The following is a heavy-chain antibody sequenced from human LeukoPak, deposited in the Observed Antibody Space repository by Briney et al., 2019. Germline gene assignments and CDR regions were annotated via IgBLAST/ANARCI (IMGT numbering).Heavy chain of an antibody. J-gene: IGHJ5*02. Sequence: AGGSLRPSCAASGFTFSSYSMNWVRQAPGKGLEWVSSISSSSSYIYYADSVKGRFTISRDNAKNSLYLQMNSLRAEDTAVYYCARGSRVFTNWFDPWGQGTLVTVSS. CDR1: GFTFSSYS. CDR3: ARGSRVFTNWFDP. V-gene: IGHV3-21*01. CDR2: ISSSSSYI. D-gene: IGHD2-8*01.